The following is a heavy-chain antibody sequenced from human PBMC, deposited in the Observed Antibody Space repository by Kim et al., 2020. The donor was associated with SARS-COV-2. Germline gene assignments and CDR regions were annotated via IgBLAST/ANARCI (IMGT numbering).Heavy chain of an antibody. CDR1: GGSFSGYY. Sequence: SETLSLTCAVYGGSFSGYYWSWIRQPPGKGLEWIREINHSGSTNYNPSLKSRVTISVDTSKNQFSLKLSSVTAADTAVYYCARGPGYSSSWYGARNWFDP. V-gene: IGHV4-34*01. J-gene: IGHJ5*02. CDR2: INHSGST. CDR3: ARGPGYSSSWYGARNWFDP. D-gene: IGHD6-13*01.